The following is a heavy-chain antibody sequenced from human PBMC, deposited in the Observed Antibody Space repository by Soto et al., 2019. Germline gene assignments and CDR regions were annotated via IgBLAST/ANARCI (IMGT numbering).Heavy chain of an antibody. V-gene: IGHV3-73*02. D-gene: IGHD3-22*01. CDR2: IRSKTNSYAT. CDR3: TRDPRKYYDGIGCSNSFDP. J-gene: IGHJ5*02. Sequence: EVQLVESGGGLVEPGGSLKLSCAASGFTFSGSAMHWVRQASGKGLEWVGRIRSKTNSYATAYAASVTGSFTISRDGSNDTAYMQMNRLKTADTAVYYCTRDPRKYYDGIGCSNSFDPWGQGTLVTVSS. CDR1: GFTFSGSA.